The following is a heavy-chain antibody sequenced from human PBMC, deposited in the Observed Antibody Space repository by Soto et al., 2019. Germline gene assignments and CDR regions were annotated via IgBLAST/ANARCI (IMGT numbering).Heavy chain of an antibody. CDR2: TRTKADGGTA. CDR3: AKATATSGGAFEI. CDR1: VLTLRRAW. V-gene: IGHV3-15*01. Sequence: PGGSRRGSWSTSVLTLRRAWMDWVGQAPGKGQEWVGRTRTKADGGTADYAAPVKGRFTISRDDSTDILYLQMNSLKTEDTAVYYCAKATATSGGAFEIYGQGTMVTVSS. D-gene: IGHD1-1*01. J-gene: IGHJ3*02.